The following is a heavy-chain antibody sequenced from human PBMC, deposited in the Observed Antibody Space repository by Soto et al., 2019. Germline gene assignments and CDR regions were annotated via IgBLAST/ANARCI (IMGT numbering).Heavy chain of an antibody. V-gene: IGHV4-39*01. J-gene: IGHJ6*02. Sequence: QLQLQESGPGLVKPSETLSLTCTVSGGSISSSSYYWGWIRQPPGKGLEWIGSIYYSGSTSYNPALKTRATTSVDTSKNQFSRKLSSVTAADTAVYYCATEGVFPTYYYYYGMDVWGQGTTVTVSS. CDR2: IYYSGST. CDR1: GGSISSSSYY. CDR3: ATEGVFPTYYYYYGMDV.